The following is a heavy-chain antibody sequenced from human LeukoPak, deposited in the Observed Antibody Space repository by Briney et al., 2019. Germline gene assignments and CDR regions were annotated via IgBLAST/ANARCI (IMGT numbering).Heavy chain of an antibody. J-gene: IGHJ4*02. V-gene: IGHV3-48*03. Sequence: EPGGSLRLSCAASGFTFSSYEMNWVRQAPGKGLEWVSYISVRGSTIYYADSVKGRFTISRDNAKNSLYLQMNSLRAEDTAVYYCACSHYDILTGFGFDYWGQGTLVTVSS. CDR2: ISVRGSTI. CDR3: ACSHYDILTGFGFDY. D-gene: IGHD3-9*01. CDR1: GFTFSSYE.